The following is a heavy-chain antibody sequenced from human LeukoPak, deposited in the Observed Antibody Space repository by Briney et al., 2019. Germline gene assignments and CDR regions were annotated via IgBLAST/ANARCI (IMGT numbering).Heavy chain of an antibody. CDR3: TAGTGRSDFDY. V-gene: IGHV3-15*01. CDR2: IKRKVDDGTI. D-gene: IGHD3/OR15-3a*01. J-gene: IGHJ4*02. Sequence: PGGSLRLSRAASGFTFSNAWMSWVRQAPGRGLEWVGRIKRKVDDGTIDYAAPVKGRLSISRDDSKNTLYLQMNSLKSEDTAVYYCTAGTGRSDFDYWGQGTLVTVSS. CDR1: GFTFSNAW.